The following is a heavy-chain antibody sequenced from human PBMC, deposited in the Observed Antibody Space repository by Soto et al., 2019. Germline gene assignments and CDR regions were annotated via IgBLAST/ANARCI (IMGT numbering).Heavy chain of an antibody. V-gene: IGHV2-5*01. D-gene: IGHD6-13*01. CDR3: AHVSGYSSSRYVGGHYYYYGMDV. Sequence: SGPTLVNPTPTLTLTCTFSGFSLRTSGEGVGWIRQPPGNALEWLALLYWNDDKRYSPSLTSRLTITKGTSKNQEVLTMTNMDPVDTATYYCAHVSGYSSSRYVGGHYYYYGMDVWGQGTTVTVSS. CDR1: GFSLRTSGEG. CDR2: LYWNDDK. J-gene: IGHJ6*02.